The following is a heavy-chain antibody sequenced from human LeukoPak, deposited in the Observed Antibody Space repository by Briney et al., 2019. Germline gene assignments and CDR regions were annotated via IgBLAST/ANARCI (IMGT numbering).Heavy chain of an antibody. Sequence: ASVKVSCKASGYTFTSYDINWVRQATGQGLEWMGWMNPNSGNTSYAQKFQGRVTMTRNTSISTAYMELSSLRSEDTAVYYCAICVDTDLFDPWGQGTLVTVSS. V-gene: IGHV1-8*01. CDR3: AICVDTDLFDP. CDR2: MNPNSGNT. J-gene: IGHJ5*02. D-gene: IGHD5-18*01. CDR1: GYTFTSYD.